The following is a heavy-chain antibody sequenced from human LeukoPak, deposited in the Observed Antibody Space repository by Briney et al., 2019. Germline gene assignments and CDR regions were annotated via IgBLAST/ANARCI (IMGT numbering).Heavy chain of an antibody. CDR2: ISSSSYI. Sequence: GGSLRLSCAAFGFTFSSYSMNWVRQAPGKGLEWVSSISSSSYIYYADSVKGRFTTSRDNAKNSLYLQMNSLRAEDTAVYYCARDLGADYWGQGTLVTVSS. V-gene: IGHV3-21*01. D-gene: IGHD3-10*01. CDR3: ARDLGADY. CDR1: GFTFSSYS. J-gene: IGHJ4*02.